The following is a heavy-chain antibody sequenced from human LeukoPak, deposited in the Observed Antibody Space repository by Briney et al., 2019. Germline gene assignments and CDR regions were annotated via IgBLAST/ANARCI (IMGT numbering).Heavy chain of an antibody. V-gene: IGHV3-23*01. CDR1: GFTFSNYG. Sequence: GGSLRLSCAASGFTFSNYGMNWVRQAPGKGLEWVSGISGSGGITYYADSLKGRFTISRDNSKNTLYLQMNSLRAEDTAVYYCARDLRLWLGDKGWYYMDVWGKGTTVTISS. D-gene: IGHD3-10*01. J-gene: IGHJ6*03. CDR3: ARDLRLWLGDKGWYYMDV. CDR2: ISGSGGIT.